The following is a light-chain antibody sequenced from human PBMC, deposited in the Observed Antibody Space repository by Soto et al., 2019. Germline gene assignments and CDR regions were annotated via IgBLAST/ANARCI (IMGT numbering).Light chain of an antibody. V-gene: IGKV1-17*01. CDR3: QQYYNWPRT. CDR2: AAS. Sequence: DIQMTQSPSSLSASVLERFTITCRASQGIRNDLGWFQLKPGKAPKRLIYAASSLQSGVPSRFSGSGSGTEFTLTISSLQPEDFAVYYCQQYYNWPRTFGQGTKVDNK. J-gene: IGKJ1*01. CDR1: QGIRND.